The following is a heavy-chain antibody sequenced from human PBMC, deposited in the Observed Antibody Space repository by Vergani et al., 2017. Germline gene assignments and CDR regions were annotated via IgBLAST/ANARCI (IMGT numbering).Heavy chain of an antibody. J-gene: IGHJ6*03. CDR2: VYYSGST. Sequence: QLQLQESGPGLVKPSETLSLTCTVSGGSISSRSYYWGWIRQPPGKGLEWIGSVYYSGSTNYNPSLKSRVTISVDTSKNQFSLKLSSVTAADTAVYYCASSPTPLITFGGVLSYYYYYMDVWGKGP. CDR1: GGSISSRSYY. CDR3: ASSPTPLITFGGVLSYYYYYMDV. D-gene: IGHD3-16*01. V-gene: IGHV4-39*07.